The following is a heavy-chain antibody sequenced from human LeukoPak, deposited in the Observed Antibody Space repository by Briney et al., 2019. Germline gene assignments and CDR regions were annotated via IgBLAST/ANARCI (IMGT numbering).Heavy chain of an antibody. V-gene: IGHV1-18*01. D-gene: IGHD3-22*01. J-gene: IGHJ4*02. CDR3: ARDNGPLPYYYDSSGYYPFDY. Sequence: GASVKVSCKASGYTFTSYGISWVRQAPGQGLEWMGWISAYNGNTNYAQKLQGRVTMTTDTSTSTAYMELRSLRSDDTAVYYCARDNGPLPYYYDSSGYYPFDYWGQGTLVTVSS. CDR2: ISAYNGNT. CDR1: GYTFTSYG.